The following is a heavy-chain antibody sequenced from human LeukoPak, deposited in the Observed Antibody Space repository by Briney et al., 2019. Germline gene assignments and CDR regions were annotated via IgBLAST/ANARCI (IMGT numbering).Heavy chain of an antibody. Sequence: SETLSLTCTVSGGSISSGGYYWSWIRQRPGKGLEWIGYIYYSGSTYYNPSLKSRVTISVDTSKNQFSLKLSSVTAADTAVYYCARNGYYGSGSYYTNFDYWGQGTLVTVSS. V-gene: IGHV4-31*03. D-gene: IGHD3-10*01. CDR2: IYYSGST. J-gene: IGHJ4*02. CDR1: GGSISSGGYY. CDR3: ARNGYYGSGSYYTNFDY.